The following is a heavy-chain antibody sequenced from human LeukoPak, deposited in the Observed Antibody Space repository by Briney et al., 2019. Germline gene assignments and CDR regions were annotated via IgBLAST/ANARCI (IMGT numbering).Heavy chain of an antibody. CDR3: ARGLQENLAWLQAFSAFDI. V-gene: IGHV1-18*01. CDR1: GYTFTSYG. D-gene: IGHD5-12*01. Sequence: ASVKVSCKASGYTFTSYGISWVRQAPGQGLEWMGWISAYNGNTNYAQKLQGRVTMTTDTSTSTAYMELRSLRSDDTAVYYCARGLQENLAWLQAFSAFDIWGQGTMVTVSS. CDR2: ISAYNGNT. J-gene: IGHJ3*02.